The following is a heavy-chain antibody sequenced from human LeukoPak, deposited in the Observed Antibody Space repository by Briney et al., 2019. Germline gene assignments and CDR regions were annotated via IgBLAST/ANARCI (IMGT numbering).Heavy chain of an antibody. V-gene: IGHV4-4*07. CDR1: GGSISNYY. CDR3: AREALSSAEIRRGFDP. CDR2: ISTSGRS. J-gene: IGHJ5*02. D-gene: IGHD2-2*01. Sequence: PSETLSLTCIVSGGSISNYYWTWIRQPAGKGLEWIGRISTSGRSNYNPSLKSRVTMSVDTSTNQFSLRLTSLAAADTAVYYCAREALSSAEIRRGFDPWGQGTLVTVSS.